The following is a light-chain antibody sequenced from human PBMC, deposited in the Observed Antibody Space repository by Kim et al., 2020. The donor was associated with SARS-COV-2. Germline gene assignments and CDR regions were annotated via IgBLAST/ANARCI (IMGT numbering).Light chain of an antibody. Sequence: QAGLTQPPSVSKGLRQTATLTCTGNSNNVGNQGAAWLQQHQGHPPKLLSYRNNNRPSGISERLSASRSGNTASLTITGLQPEDEADYYCSAWDSSLSAWVVGGGTKLTVL. CDR2: RNN. V-gene: IGLV10-54*01. J-gene: IGLJ3*02. CDR3: SAWDSSLSAWV. CDR1: SNNVGNQG.